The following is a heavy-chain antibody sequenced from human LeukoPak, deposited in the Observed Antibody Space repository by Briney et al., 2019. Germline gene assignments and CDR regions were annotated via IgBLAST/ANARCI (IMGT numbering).Heavy chain of an antibody. D-gene: IGHD3-3*01. CDR3: ASGYSGY. CDR2: FDPEDGET. Sequence: GASVKVSCKVSGYTLTELSMHWVRQAPGKGLEWMGGFDPEDGETIYAQKFQGRVTMTRDMSTSTVYMELSSLRSEDTAVYYCASGYSGYWGQGTLVTVSS. V-gene: IGHV1-24*01. J-gene: IGHJ4*02. CDR1: GYTLTELS.